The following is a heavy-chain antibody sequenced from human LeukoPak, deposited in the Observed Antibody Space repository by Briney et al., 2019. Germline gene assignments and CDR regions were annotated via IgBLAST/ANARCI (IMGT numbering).Heavy chain of an antibody. V-gene: IGHV4-39*01. J-gene: IGHJ5*02. CDR1: GGSIMSTSYY. CDR3: ARRSTVAGRGRFDP. D-gene: IGHD6-19*01. Sequence: PSETLSLTCTVSGGSIMSTSYYWGWIRQPPGKGLEWLGSVHHSGSTYDNPSLKSRVTISVDTSKNQFSLKLISVTAADTAVYYCARRSTVAGRGRFDPWGQGNLGTVSS. CDR2: VHHSGST.